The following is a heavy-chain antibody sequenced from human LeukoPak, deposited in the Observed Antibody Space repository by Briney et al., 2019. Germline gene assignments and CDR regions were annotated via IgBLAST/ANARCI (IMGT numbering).Heavy chain of an antibody. CDR2: ISPDGMTT. CDR1: GFTFSSFW. J-gene: IGHJ5*02. V-gene: IGHV3-74*01. D-gene: IGHD6-13*01. CDR3: ARTRTLPVAGGFDA. Sequence: QPGGSLRLSCAASGFTFSSFWMHWVRQDPGKGLVWVSRISPDGMTTIHADSVKGRFTVSRDNAKNTLYLQMNSLRAEDTAVYYCARTRTLPVAGGFDAWGQGTLVTVSS.